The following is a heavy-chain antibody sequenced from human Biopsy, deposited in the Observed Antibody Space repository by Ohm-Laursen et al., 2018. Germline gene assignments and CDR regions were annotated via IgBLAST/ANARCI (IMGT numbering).Heavy chain of an antibody. D-gene: IGHD4/OR15-4a*01. CDR1: GFTFATYG. CDR3: AKDRRTMRVWYFDL. Sequence: GSLRLSCAASGFTFATYGMSWVRQAPGKGLEWVSGISSTGNSTYYADSVKGRFTISRDNSKNTLYLQLNNLRVEDTALYYCAKDRRTMRVWYFDLWGRGTLVTVSS. CDR2: ISSTGNST. V-gene: IGHV3-23*01. J-gene: IGHJ2*01.